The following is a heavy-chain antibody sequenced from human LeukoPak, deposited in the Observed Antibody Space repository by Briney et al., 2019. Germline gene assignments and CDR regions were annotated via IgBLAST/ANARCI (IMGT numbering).Heavy chain of an antibody. D-gene: IGHD3-9*01. V-gene: IGHV3-21*01. CDR1: GFTFSSYS. CDR3: AGDYDILTGYYPSYGMDV. J-gene: IGHJ6*02. Sequence: GGSLRLSCAASGFTFSSYSMNWVRQAPGKGLEWVSSISSSSSYIYYADSVKGRFTISRDNAKNSLYLQMNSLRAEDTAVYYCAGDYDILTGYYPSYGMDVWGQGTTVTVSS. CDR2: ISSSSSYI.